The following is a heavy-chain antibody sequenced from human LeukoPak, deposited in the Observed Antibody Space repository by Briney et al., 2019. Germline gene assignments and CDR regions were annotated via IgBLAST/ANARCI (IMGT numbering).Heavy chain of an antibody. Sequence: SGTLSLTCAVSGGSISSSNWWSWVRQPPGKGLEWIGGIYHSGSTNYNPSLKSRVTISVDKSKNQFSLKLSSVTAADTAVYYCARDLTTMVRGVIIRWFDPWGQGTLVTVSS. J-gene: IGHJ5*02. CDR2: IYHSGST. CDR3: ARDLTTMVRGVIIRWFDP. V-gene: IGHV4-4*02. D-gene: IGHD3-10*01. CDR1: GGSISSSNW.